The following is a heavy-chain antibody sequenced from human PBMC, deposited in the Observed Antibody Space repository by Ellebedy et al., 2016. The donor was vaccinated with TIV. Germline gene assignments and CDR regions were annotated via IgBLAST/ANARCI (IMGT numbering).Heavy chain of an antibody. CDR2: M. CDR3: ARDKRGGGFGV. J-gene: IGHJ4*02. V-gene: IGHV3-48*03. Sequence: MNWAESVKGRFTISRDDAQNSLYLQMNSLTAEDTAFYYCARDKRGGGFGVWGQGTLVTVSS. D-gene: IGHD3-3*01.